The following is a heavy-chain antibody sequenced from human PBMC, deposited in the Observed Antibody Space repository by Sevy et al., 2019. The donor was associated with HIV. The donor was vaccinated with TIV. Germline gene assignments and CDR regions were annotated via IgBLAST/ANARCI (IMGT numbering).Heavy chain of an antibody. CDR3: AGGKGGYGNGLDY. Sequence: GGSLRLSCAASGFPVSNNYMSWVRQAPGKGLEWVSVIYSDGSKYHEDSVKGRFTISRSNSKNTLYLQMKSMSVEDTAMYYCAGGKGGYGNGLDYWGQGTLVTVSS. V-gene: IGHV3-66*01. D-gene: IGHD5-18*01. CDR1: GFPVSNNY. CDR2: IYSDGSK. J-gene: IGHJ4*02.